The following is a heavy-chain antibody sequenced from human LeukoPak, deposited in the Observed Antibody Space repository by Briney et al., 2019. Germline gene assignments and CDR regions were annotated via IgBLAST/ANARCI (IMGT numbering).Heavy chain of an antibody. CDR3: ARTLSGYDLHLWY. CDR1: GGTFSSYA. J-gene: IGHJ4*02. D-gene: IGHD5-12*01. V-gene: IGHV1-69*13. Sequence: ASVKVSRKASGGTFSSYAISWVRQAPGQGLEWMGGIIPIFGTANYAQKFQGRVTITADESTSTAYMELSSLRSEDTAVYYCARTLSGYDLHLWYWGQGTLVTVSS. CDR2: IIPIFGTA.